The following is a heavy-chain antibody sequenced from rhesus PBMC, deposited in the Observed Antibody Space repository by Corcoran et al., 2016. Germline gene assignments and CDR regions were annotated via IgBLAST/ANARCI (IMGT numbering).Heavy chain of an antibody. Sequence: QVQLQESGPGLVKASETLSLTCAVSGGSISSCYYYWSWIRQAPGKALDWIGYISYSGSTDYHPSLKSRVTIARATYRNHFSLNLNSVTAADTAVYYCAKRGLYYSNTYYFDYWGQGVLVTVSS. CDR2: ISYSGST. CDR1: GGSISSCYYY. J-gene: IGHJ4*01. D-gene: IGHD2-15*01. CDR3: AKRGLYYSNTYYFDY. V-gene: IGHV4-122*02.